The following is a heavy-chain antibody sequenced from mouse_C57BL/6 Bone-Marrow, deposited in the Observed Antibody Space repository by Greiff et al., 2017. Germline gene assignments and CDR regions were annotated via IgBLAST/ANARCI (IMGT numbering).Heavy chain of an antibody. CDR1: GFNIKDDY. Sequence: VQLQQSGAELVRPGASVKLSCTASGFNIKDDYMHWVKQRPEQGLEWIGWIDPENGDTAYASKFQGKATITADTSSTTAYLQLSSLTSEDTAVYYCPSSRWDGYWGQGTLVTVSA. CDR2: IDPENGDT. V-gene: IGHV14-4*01. CDR3: PSSRWDGY. D-gene: IGHD4-1*01. J-gene: IGHJ3*01.